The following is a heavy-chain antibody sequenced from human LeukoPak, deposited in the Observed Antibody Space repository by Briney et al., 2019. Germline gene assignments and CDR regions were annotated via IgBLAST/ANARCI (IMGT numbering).Heavy chain of an antibody. CDR3: ARQTGSGLFILP. CDR1: GGSVSSSSYY. CDR2: IYYSGST. V-gene: IGHV4-39*01. J-gene: IGHJ4*02. D-gene: IGHD3/OR15-3a*01. Sequence: KPSETLSLTCTVSGGSVSSSSYYWGWIRQPPGKGLEWIGSIYYSGSTYYNPSLKSQVSISIDTSKNQFSLKLTSVTAADTAVYYCARQTGSGLFILPGGQGTLVTVSS.